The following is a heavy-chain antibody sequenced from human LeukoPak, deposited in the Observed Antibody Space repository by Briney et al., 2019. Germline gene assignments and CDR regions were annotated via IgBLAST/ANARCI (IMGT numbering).Heavy chain of an antibody. CDR3: ARGATVTTVYYFDY. D-gene: IGHD4-17*01. CDR1: GGSISGYY. J-gene: IGHJ4*02. Sequence: PSETLSLTCTVSGGSISGYYWSWVRQPPGKGLEWIGYIYYSGSTSYNPSLKSRVTISVDTSKNQFSLKLSSVTAADTTVYYCARGATVTTVYYFDYWGQGTLVTVSS. CDR2: IYYSGST. V-gene: IGHV4-59*12.